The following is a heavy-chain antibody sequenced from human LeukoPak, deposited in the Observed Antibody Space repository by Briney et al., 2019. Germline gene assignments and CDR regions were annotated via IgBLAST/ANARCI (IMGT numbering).Heavy chain of an antibody. CDR1: GDSISNGGHY. CDR3: AREGMGIEAGTVDY. J-gene: IGHJ4*02. V-gene: IGHV4-30-4*01. Sequence: SETLSLTCTVSGDSISNGGHYWTWIRQPPGKGLEWMGSVLHTGSTYDNPSLKSRVTISVDTSKNRFSLKLSSVTAADTGVYYCAREGMGIEAGTVDYWGQGTLVTVSS. D-gene: IGHD1/OR15-1a*01. CDR2: VLHTGST.